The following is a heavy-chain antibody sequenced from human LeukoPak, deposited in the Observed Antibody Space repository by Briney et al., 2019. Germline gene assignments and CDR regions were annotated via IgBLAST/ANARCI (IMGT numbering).Heavy chain of an antibody. Sequence: SQTLSLTCAVSGGSISSGGYSWSWIRQPPGKGLEWIGYIYHSGSTYYNPSLKGRVTISVDRSKNQFSLKLSSVTAADTAVYYCARVGTSVSWGQGTLVTVSS. CDR3: ARVGTSVS. J-gene: IGHJ5*02. V-gene: IGHV4-30-2*01. D-gene: IGHD1-14*01. CDR1: GGSISSGGYS. CDR2: IYHSGST.